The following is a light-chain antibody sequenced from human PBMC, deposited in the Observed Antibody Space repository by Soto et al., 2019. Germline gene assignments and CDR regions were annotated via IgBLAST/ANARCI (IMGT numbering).Light chain of an antibody. CDR3: QSYDNSLSGPV. CDR2: ANT. J-gene: IGLJ2*01. CDR1: SSNIGAGID. V-gene: IGLV1-40*01. Sequence: QSVLTQPPSVSGAPGQRVTISYTGSSSNIGAGIDVHWYQKFPGTAPKLLIYANTNRPSGVPDRFSGSKSGTSASLAITGLQAEDEADYYCQSYDNSLSGPVFGGGTSSPS.